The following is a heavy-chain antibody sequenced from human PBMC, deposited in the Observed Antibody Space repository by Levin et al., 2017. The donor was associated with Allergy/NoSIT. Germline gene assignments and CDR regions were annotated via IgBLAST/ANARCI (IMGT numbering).Heavy chain of an antibody. D-gene: IGHD3-3*01. CDR2: IDWDGDK. CDR1: GFSLSTNGVL. CDR3: ARSGIFGVVSQMGPFFDY. V-gene: IGHV2-70*04. J-gene: IGHJ4*02. Sequence: SGPTLVKPPQTLTLTCTYSGFSLSTNGVLLSWIRQPPGKALEWLARIDWDGDKFYSPSLGTRLTISRDTSRKQVVLTMTNMDPVDTATYFCARSGIFGVVSQMGPFFDYWGRGIPVTVSS.